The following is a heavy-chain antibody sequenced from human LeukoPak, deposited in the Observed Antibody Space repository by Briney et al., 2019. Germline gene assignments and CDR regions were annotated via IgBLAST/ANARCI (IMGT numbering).Heavy chain of an antibody. CDR1: GFTFDDYA. CDR3: AKGVMAARPPFDY. D-gene: IGHD6-6*01. V-gene: IGHV3-9*01. CDR2: ISWNSGSI. Sequence: GRSLRLSCAASGFTFDDYAMHWVRQAPGKGLEWVSGISWNSGSIGYADSVKGRFTISRDNSKNTLYLQMNGLRAEDTAVYYCAKGVMAARPPFDYWGQGTLVTVSS. J-gene: IGHJ4*02.